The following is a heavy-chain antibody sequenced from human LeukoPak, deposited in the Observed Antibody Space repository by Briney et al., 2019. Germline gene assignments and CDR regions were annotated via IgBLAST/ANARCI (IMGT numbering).Heavy chain of an antibody. CDR1: GGTFSSYA. J-gene: IGHJ6*03. V-gene: IGHV1-69*05. CDR3: ARGPLRFCSSTSCYIHYYMDV. Sequence: SVKVSCKASGGTFSSYAISWVRQAPGQGLEWMGGIIPIFGTANYAQKFLGRVTITTDESTSTAYMELSSLRSEDTAVYYCARGPLRFCSSTSCYIHYYMDVWGKGTTVTVSS. CDR2: IIPIFGTA. D-gene: IGHD2-2*01.